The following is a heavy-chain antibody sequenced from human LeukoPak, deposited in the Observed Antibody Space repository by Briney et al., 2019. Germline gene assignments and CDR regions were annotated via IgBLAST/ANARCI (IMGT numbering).Heavy chain of an antibody. Sequence: SETLSLTCAVYGGSFSGYYWSWIRQPPGKGLEWIGEINHSGSTNYNPSLKSRVTISVDTSKNQFSLKLSSVTAADTAVYYCARGLVVAATRFFDYWGQGTLVTVSS. CDR2: INHSGST. CDR1: GGSFSGYY. V-gene: IGHV4-34*01. D-gene: IGHD2-15*01. J-gene: IGHJ4*02. CDR3: ARGLVVAATRFFDY.